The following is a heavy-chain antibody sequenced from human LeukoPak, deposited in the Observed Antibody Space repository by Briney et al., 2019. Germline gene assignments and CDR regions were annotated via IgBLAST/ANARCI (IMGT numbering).Heavy chain of an antibody. Sequence: GASVKVSCKASRYTFTGYYMHWVRQAPGQGLEWMGWINPNSGGTNYAQKFQGRVTMTRDTSISTAYMELSRLRSDDTAVYYCARDAEAVAGTGVYWGQGTLVTVSS. V-gene: IGHV1-2*02. CDR3: ARDAEAVAGTGVY. J-gene: IGHJ4*02. CDR1: RYTFTGYY. D-gene: IGHD6-19*01. CDR2: INPNSGGT.